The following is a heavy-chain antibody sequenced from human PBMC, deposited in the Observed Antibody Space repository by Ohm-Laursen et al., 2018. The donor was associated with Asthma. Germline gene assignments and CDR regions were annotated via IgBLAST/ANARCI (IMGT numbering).Heavy chain of an antibody. D-gene: IGHD1-1*01. CDR3: ATGYGYFQH. CDR1: GGSISSGGYS. CDR2: IYHSGST. J-gene: IGHJ1*01. V-gene: IGHV4-30-2*01. Sequence: SQTLSLTCAVSGGSISSGGYSWSWIRQPPGKGLEWIGYIYHSGSTYYNPSLKSRVTISVDRSKNQFSLKLSSVTAADTAVYYCATGYGYFQHWGQGTLVTVSS.